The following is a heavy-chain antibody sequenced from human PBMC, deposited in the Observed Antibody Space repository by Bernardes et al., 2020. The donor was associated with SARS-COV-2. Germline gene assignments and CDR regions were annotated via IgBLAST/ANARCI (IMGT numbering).Heavy chain of an antibody. J-gene: IGHJ4*02. CDR2: IFYSGAT. V-gene: IGHV4-39*01. D-gene: IGHD6-13*01. Sequence: SETLSLTCTVSGGSISSGTHFWGWIRQPPGKGLEWIGNIFYSGATYYNPSLKSRVTISIDTSKNQFSLKLNSVSASDTAMYYCARLFSGSWFQGHDYWGQGTLVTVSS. CDR3: ARLFSGSWFQGHDY. CDR1: GGSISSGTHF.